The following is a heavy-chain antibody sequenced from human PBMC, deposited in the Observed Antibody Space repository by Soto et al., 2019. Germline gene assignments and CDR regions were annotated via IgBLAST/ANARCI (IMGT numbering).Heavy chain of an antibody. CDR2: IYYSGST. Sequence: NPSETLSLTCTVSGGSISSGGYYWSWIRQHPGKGLEWIGYIYYSGSTYYNPSLKSRVTISVDTSKNQFSLKLSSVTAADTAVYYCARAAAGYWDYYMDVWGKGTTVTVSS. D-gene: IGHD6-13*01. V-gene: IGHV4-31*03. CDR3: ARAAAGYWDYYMDV. CDR1: GGSISSGGYY. J-gene: IGHJ6*03.